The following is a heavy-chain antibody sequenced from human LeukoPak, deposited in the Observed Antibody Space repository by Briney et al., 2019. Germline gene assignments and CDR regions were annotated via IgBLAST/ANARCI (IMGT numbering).Heavy chain of an antibody. J-gene: IGHJ4*02. CDR2: IYNSGSEV. CDR1: GYSFSTYS. CDR3: AKDVVPDSGWDIDY. V-gene: IGHV3-23*05. Sequence: PGGSLRLSCVGYGYSFSTYSMSWVRQGPGKGLEWVSSIYNSGSEVFYADSVKGRFTISLDNSQNTLYLQMNSLRVEDTAIYYCAKDVVPDSGWDIDYWGQGTLVTVSS. D-gene: IGHD6-19*01.